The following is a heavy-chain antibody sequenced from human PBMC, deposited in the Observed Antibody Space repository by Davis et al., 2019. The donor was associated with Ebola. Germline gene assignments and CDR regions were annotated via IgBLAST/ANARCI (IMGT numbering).Heavy chain of an antibody. CDR2: INPSGGST. CDR1: GYTFTSYY. J-gene: IGHJ4*02. V-gene: IGHV1-46*01. CDR3: ARDYDILTGPMEDDY. D-gene: IGHD3-9*01. Sequence: AASVKVSCKASGYTFTSYYMHWVRQAPGQGLEWMGIINPSGGSTSYAQKFQGRVTMTRDTSTSTVYMELSSLRSEDTAVYYCARDYDILTGPMEDDYWGQGTLVTVSS.